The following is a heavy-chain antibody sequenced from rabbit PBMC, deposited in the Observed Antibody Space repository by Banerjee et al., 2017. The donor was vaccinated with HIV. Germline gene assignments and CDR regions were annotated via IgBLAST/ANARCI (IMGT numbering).Heavy chain of an antibody. D-gene: IGHD6-1*01. Sequence: QEQLEESGGDLVKPEGSLTLTCTASGFSFSSSYYMCWVRQAPGKGLEWIGCIVTGSGSTYYASWAKGRFTISKTSSTTVALQLNSLTAADTATYFCARAAYGLYGMDLWGPGTLVTVS. CDR3: ARAAYGLYGMDL. J-gene: IGHJ6*01. CDR1: GFSFSSSYY. V-gene: IGHV1S45*01. CDR2: IVTGSGST.